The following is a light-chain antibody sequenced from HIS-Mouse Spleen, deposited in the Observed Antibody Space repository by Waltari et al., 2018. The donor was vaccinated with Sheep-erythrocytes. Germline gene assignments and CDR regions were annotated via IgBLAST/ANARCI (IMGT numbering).Light chain of an antibody. CDR2: DGS. V-gene: IGLV2-11*01. CDR1: SSDVGGYNY. J-gene: IGLJ1*01. CDR3: CSYAGSYNHV. Sequence: QSALTQPRPVSGSPGQSVTISCTGTSSDVGGYNYVSRYQQHPGKAPKLMLYDGSKRPSGVPDRFSGSKSGNTASLTISGLQAEDEADYYCCSYAGSYNHVFATGTKVTVL.